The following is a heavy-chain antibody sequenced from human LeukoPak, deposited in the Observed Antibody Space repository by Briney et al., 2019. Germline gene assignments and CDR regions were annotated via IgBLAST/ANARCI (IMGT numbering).Heavy chain of an antibody. D-gene: IGHD3-22*01. Sequence: ASVKVSCKVSGYTLTELSMHWVRQAPGKGLEWMGGFDPEDGETIYAQKFQGRVTMTEDTSTDTAYMELSSLRSEDTAVYYCATVGYYDSSGYDAFDIWGQGTMVTVSS. CDR3: ATVGYYDSSGYDAFDI. V-gene: IGHV1-24*01. CDR1: GYTLTELS. CDR2: FDPEDGET. J-gene: IGHJ3*02.